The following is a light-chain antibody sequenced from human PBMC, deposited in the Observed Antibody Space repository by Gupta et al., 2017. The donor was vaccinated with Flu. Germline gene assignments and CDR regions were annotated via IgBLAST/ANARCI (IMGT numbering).Light chain of an antibody. J-gene: IGLJ1*01. CDR2: EVS. CDR1: SSDVGGYNY. Sequence: QPALTQPASVSGSPGQSITISCTGTSSDVGGYNYVSWYQQHPGKAPKLMIYEVSNRPPGVSNRFSGSKSGNTASLTISGLQAEDDADYYCSSYTGSGEVFGTGTKVTVL. CDR3: SSYTGSGEV. V-gene: IGLV2-14*01.